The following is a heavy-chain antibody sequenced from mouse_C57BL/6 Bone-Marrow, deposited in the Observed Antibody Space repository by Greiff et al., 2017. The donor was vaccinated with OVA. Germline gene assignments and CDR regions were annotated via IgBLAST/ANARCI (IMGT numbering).Heavy chain of an antibody. CDR1: GYAFSSSW. V-gene: IGHV1-82*01. D-gene: IGHD1-1*01. J-gene: IGHJ2*01. CDR2: IYPGDGDT. CDR3: AGYYGSRGRYYFDY. Sequence: VKLQESGPELVKPGASVKISCKASGYAFSSSWMNWVKQRPGKGLEWIGRIYPGDGDTNYNGKFKGKATLTADKSSSTAYMQLSSLTSEDSAVYFCAGYYGSRGRYYFDYWGKGTTLTVSS.